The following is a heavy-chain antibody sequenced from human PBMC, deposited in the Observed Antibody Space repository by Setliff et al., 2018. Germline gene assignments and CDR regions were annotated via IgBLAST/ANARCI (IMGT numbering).Heavy chain of an antibody. CDR2: ISAYNGNT. Sequence: GASVKVSCKVSGYTFTDYYMHWVQQAPGKGLEWMGWISAYNGNTNYAQKLQGRVTMTTDTSTSTAYMELRSLRSDDTAVYYCARDLGRGYYYDSSGQKVGDYWGQGTLVTVSS. J-gene: IGHJ4*02. CDR3: ARDLGRGYYYDSSGQKVGDY. CDR1: GYTFTDYY. D-gene: IGHD3-22*01. V-gene: IGHV1-18*04.